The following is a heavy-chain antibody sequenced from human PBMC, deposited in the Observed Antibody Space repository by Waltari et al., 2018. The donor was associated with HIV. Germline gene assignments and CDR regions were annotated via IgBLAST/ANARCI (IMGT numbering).Heavy chain of an antibody. V-gene: IGHV1-69*01. Sequence: QVQLVESGAEVKKPGHSVKVSCKAAGGSISTSATSWVRQAPGQGLEWMGGIIPIFSTANFAQKFQGRVTFTADVSTSTAYMELSSLTSKDTAVYYCARDLNAVELGTGTPGYWGQGTLVTVSS. CDR1: GGSISTSA. CDR2: IIPIFSTA. J-gene: IGHJ4*02. CDR3: ARDLNAVELGTGTPGY. D-gene: IGHD1-1*01.